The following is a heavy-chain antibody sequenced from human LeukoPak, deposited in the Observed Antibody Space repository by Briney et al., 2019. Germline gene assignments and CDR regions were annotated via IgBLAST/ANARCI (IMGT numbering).Heavy chain of an antibody. V-gene: IGHV4-30-2*01. J-gene: IGHJ4*02. D-gene: IGHD3-22*01. Sequence: SETLSLTCAVSGGSISSGGYSWSWIRQPPGKGLGWIGYIYHSGSTYYNPSLKSRVTISVDRSKNQFSLKLSSVTAADTAVYYCARGYYYDSSGYQPLFDYWGQGTLVTVSS. CDR1: GGSISSGGYS. CDR3: ARGYYYDSSGYQPLFDY. CDR2: IYHSGST.